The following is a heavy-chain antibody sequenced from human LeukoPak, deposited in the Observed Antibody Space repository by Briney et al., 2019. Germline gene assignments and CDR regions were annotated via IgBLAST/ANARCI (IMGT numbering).Heavy chain of an antibody. CDR2: IYHSGST. CDR3: AREGYCSSTSCPGGWFDP. CDR1: GGSISSSNW. Sequence: SETLSLTCAVSGGSISSSNWWSWVRPPPGKGLEWIGEIYHSGSTNYNPSLRSRVTISVDKSKNQFSLKLSSVTAADTAVYYCAREGYCSSTSCPGGWFDPWGQGTLVTVSS. D-gene: IGHD2-2*01. J-gene: IGHJ5*02. V-gene: IGHV4-4*02.